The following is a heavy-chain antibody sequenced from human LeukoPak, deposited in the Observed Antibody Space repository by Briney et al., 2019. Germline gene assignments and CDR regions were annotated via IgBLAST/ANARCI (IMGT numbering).Heavy chain of an antibody. D-gene: IGHD2/OR15-2a*01. CDR3: ARDLDMTGLSGTPTLDY. J-gene: IGHJ4*02. CDR1: GGTFSSYA. V-gene: IGHV1-69*01. Sequence: GSSVKVSCKASGGTFSSYAISWVRQAPGQGLEWMGGIIPIFGTANYAQKFQGRVTITADESTSTAYMELSSLRSEDTAVYYCARDLDMTGLSGTPTLDYWGQGTLVTVSS. CDR2: IIPIFGTA.